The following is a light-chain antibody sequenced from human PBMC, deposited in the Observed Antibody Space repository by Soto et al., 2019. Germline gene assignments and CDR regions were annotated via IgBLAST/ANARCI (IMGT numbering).Light chain of an antibody. V-gene: IGKV1-33*01. CDR2: DAS. Sequence: DIQVTQSPSSLSASVGDRVTITCQASQDITNYLNWYQQKPGKAPKLLIYDASNLETGVPSRFSGSGSGTDFTFTISNLQSEDFAVYYCQHYYNWQPRFGQGTKVEIK. J-gene: IGKJ1*01. CDR3: QHYYNWQPR. CDR1: QDITNY.